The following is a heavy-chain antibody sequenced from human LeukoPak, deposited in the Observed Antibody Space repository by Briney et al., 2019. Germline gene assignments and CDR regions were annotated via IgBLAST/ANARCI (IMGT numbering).Heavy chain of an antibody. V-gene: IGHV1-2*02. D-gene: IGHD2-2*01. CDR3: AREKGVPASSYYYGMDV. CDR1: GYNFIGYY. Sequence: GASVKVSCKTSGYNFIGYYMNWVRQATGQGLEWMGWINPNSGGINYAQKFQGRVTMTRDTSINTAHMELRTLTSDDTAIYYCAREKGVPASSYYYGMDVWGQGTTVTVS. J-gene: IGHJ6*02. CDR2: INPNSGGI.